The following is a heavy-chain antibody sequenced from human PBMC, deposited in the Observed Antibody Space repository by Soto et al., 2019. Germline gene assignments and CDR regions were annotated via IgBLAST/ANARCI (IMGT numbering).Heavy chain of an antibody. J-gene: IGHJ4*02. CDR2: IYWHDDK. D-gene: IGHD3-16*01. V-gene: IGHV2-5*01. Sequence: SGPTLVNPTQTLTLTCTLSGFSLSTTGVGVSWIRQPPGKALEWLALIYWHDDKRYSPSLKSRLIITKDTSKNQVVLTMTNMDPVDTATYYCTHRGGATVGLYYFDYWGQGALVTVSS. CDR3: THRGGATVGLYYFDY. CDR1: GFSLSTTGVG.